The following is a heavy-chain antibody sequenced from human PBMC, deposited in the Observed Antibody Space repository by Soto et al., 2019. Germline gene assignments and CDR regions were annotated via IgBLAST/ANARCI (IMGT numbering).Heavy chain of an antibody. D-gene: IGHD3-3*01. Sequence: GGSLRLSCAASGFTFSSYSMNWVRQAPGKGLEWVSSISSSSSYICYADSVKGRFTISRDNAKNSLYLQMNSLRAEDTAVYYCXRDIYDFWSGYYLLFDYWGQGTLVTVSS. CDR1: GFTFSSYS. CDR3: XRDIYDFWSGYYLLFDY. V-gene: IGHV3-21*01. J-gene: IGHJ4*02. CDR2: ISSSSSYI.